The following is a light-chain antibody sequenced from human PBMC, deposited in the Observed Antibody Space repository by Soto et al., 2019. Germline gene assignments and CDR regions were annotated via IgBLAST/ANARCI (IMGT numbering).Light chain of an antibody. J-gene: IGKJ4*01. CDR1: QSLLHSNGYTY. Sequence: IVMTQSPLSLPVTPGEPASISCRSSQSLLHSNGYTYLDWYLQKPGQSPQLLIYLTSSRASGVPDRFSGSGSGTDCTLKISRVEAEDVGVYYCMQALQTPQLTFGGGTKVEIK. V-gene: IGKV2-28*01. CDR3: MQALQTPQLT. CDR2: LTS.